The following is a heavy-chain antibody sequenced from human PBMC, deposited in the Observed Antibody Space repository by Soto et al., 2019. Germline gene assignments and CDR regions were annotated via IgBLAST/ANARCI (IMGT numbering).Heavy chain of an antibody. V-gene: IGHV3-9*01. Sequence: VQVVASGGGLVQPGRSLRLSCAVSGFRFEQYVMHWVRQGPGKSLECVSTVSPTGDTVAYADSVEGRFTVSRDNAKNSLSLQMNSLRGDATAFYYCLKDAPNGSIDDWGQGTLVTVSS. J-gene: IGHJ4*02. D-gene: IGHD2-8*01. CDR1: GFRFEQYV. CDR3: LKDAPNGSIDD. CDR2: VSPTGDTV.